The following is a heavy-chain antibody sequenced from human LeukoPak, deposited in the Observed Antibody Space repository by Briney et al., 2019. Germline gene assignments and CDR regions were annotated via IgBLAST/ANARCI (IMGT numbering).Heavy chain of an antibody. CDR3: ARDYGGSGSLQYLDY. CDR2: IYYSGNT. Sequence: SETLSLTCTVSGGSIRSYFWNWIRQPPGKGLEWIGYIYYSGNTNYNPSLKSRVTISVDTSKKQFSLKLTSVTAADTAVYFCARDYGGSGSLQYLDYWGQGISATVSS. V-gene: IGHV4-59*01. J-gene: IGHJ4*02. D-gene: IGHD6-19*01. CDR1: GGSIRSYF.